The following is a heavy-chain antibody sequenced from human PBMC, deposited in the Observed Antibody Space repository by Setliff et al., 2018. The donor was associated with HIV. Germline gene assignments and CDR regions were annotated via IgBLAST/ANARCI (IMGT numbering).Heavy chain of an antibody. CDR1: GLSLSTSGVG. D-gene: IGHD1-1*01. V-gene: IGHV2-5*01. CDR2: IYWNNNK. Sequence: SGPTLVNPTQTLTPTCTFSGLSLSTSGVGVGWIRQSPGKALEWLAFIYWNNNKHYSTSLKSRLTVTKDTSKNRVVFTMTNMDPVDTATYYCAYSGRQLRGPYFDFWGQGTLVTVSS. CDR3: AYSGRQLRGPYFDF. J-gene: IGHJ4*02.